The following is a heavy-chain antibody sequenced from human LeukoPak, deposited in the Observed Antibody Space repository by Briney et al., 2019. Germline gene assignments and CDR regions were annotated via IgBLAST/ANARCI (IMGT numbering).Heavy chain of an antibody. D-gene: IGHD3-22*01. CDR1: GFTFSSYS. J-gene: IGHJ4*02. Sequence: GGSLRLSCAASGFTFSSYSMNWVRQAPGKGLEWVSGISGSGGSTYYADSVKGRLTISRDNSKDTLYLQMNSLRAEDTAVYYCAKDLPWYYYDSSGYFGYWGQGTLVTVSS. CDR2: ISGSGGST. CDR3: AKDLPWYYYDSSGYFGY. V-gene: IGHV3-23*01.